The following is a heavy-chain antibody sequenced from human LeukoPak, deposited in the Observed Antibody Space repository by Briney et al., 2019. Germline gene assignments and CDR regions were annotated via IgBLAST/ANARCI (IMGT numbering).Heavy chain of an antibody. J-gene: IGHJ5*02. D-gene: IGHD6-6*01. CDR3: ARRRKSSSSSSGWFDP. CDR2: ISPGDSDT. Sequence: KGGESLKISCKGSGYSFTSYWIGWVRQMPGKGLEWMGIISPGDSDTRYSPSFQGQVTISADKSIITAYLQWSSLRASDTAMYYCARRRKSSSSSSGWFDPWGQGTLVTVSS. CDR1: GYSFTSYW. V-gene: IGHV5-51*01.